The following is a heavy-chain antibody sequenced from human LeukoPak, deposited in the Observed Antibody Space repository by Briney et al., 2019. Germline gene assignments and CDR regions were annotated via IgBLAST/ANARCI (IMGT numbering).Heavy chain of an antibody. D-gene: IGHD6-19*01. CDR1: GFTFSDYY. CDR2: ISSSGSTI. J-gene: IGHJ4*02. CDR3: ASVRGVEYSAVAALDY. V-gene: IGHV3-11*01. Sequence: MAGGSLRLSCAASGFTFSDYYMSWIRQAPGKGLEWVSYISSSGSTIYYAHSVKGRFTISRDNAKNSLYLQMNSLRAEDTAVYYCASVRGVEYSAVAALDYWGQGTLVTVSS.